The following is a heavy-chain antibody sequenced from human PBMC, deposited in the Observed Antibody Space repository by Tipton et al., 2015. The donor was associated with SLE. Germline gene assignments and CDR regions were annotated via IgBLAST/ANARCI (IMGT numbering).Heavy chain of an antibody. CDR1: GFTFSSYG. CDR2: IWYDGSNK. V-gene: IGHV3-33*06. Sequence: SLRLSCAASGFTFSSYGMHWVRQAPGKGLEWVAVIWYDGSNKYYADSVKGRFTISRDNSKNTLYLQMNSLRAEDTAVYYCAKRSSDWYFDLWGRGTLVTVSS. D-gene: IGHD5/OR15-5a*01. J-gene: IGHJ2*01. CDR3: AKRSSDWYFDL.